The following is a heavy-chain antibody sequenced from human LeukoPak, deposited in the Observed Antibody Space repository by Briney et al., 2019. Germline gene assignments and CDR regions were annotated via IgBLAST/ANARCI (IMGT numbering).Heavy chain of an antibody. V-gene: IGHV3-21*01. J-gene: IGHJ4*02. CDR3: ARDLLLGRSVWYGAFDY. D-gene: IGHD6-19*01. CDR2: IGGSSYFI. CDR1: GFSFSNYT. Sequence: PGGSLRLSCAASGFSFSNYTMNWVRQAPGKGLEWFSSIGGSSYFIYYADSLKGRFTISRDNAKNSMYLQMNSLRAEDTAVYYCARDLLLGRSVWYGAFDYWGQGILVTVSS.